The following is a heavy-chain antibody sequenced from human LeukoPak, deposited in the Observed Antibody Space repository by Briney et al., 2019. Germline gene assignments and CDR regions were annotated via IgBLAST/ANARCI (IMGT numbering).Heavy chain of an antibody. CDR2: ISSSGSAI. Sequence: GGSLRLSCAASGFTFSDYYLSWIRQAPGGGLAWVSYISSSGSAIFYVDSVTGRFNISRDNAKNSLYLQMNSLRAEDTAIYYCARGHYGLDVWGQGTTVTVSS. CDR1: GFTFSDYY. CDR3: ARGHYGLDV. J-gene: IGHJ6*02. V-gene: IGHV3-11*01.